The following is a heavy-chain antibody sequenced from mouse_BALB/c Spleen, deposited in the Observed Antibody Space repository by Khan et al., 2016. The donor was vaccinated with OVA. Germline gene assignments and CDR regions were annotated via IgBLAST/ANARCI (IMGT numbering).Heavy chain of an antibody. Sequence: QVRLQQSGPELVKPGVSVKMSCKASGYSFTDYIISWVKQRTGQGLQWIGEIYPGSGSIYSNEEFKGKATLNADKSSHTAYMQLRSLTSEDSAVYFGARRYYGSSYPGFVYWGQGTLVTVSA. CDR1: GYSFTDYI. V-gene: IGHV1-81*01. D-gene: IGHD1-1*01. CDR3: ARRYYGSSYPGFVY. J-gene: IGHJ3*01. CDR2: IYPGSGSI.